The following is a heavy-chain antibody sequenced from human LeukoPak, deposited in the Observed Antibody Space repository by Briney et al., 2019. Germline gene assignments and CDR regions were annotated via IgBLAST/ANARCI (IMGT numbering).Heavy chain of an antibody. J-gene: IGHJ4*02. Sequence: QTGGSLRLSCAASGFTFRSYAMTWVRQAPGKGLEWVSLIRGSGTTYYADSVKGRFTISRDNSKNTVYLEMNSLRGEDTAVYYCAKDGSCLRSFGGHYYFDFWGQGTRVTVSS. CDR3: AKDGSCLRSFGGHYYFDF. CDR1: GFTFRSYA. CDR2: IRGSGTT. V-gene: IGHV3-23*01. D-gene: IGHD3-16*01.